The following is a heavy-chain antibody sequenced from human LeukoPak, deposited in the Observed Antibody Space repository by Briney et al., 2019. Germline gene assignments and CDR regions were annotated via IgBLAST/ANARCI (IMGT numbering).Heavy chain of an antibody. CDR2: IRYDGSNK. J-gene: IGHJ3*02. D-gene: IGHD1-26*01. CDR1: GFTFSSYG. CDR3: ASYFLTVLAFDI. V-gene: IGHV3-30*02. Sequence: GGSLRLSCAASGFTFSSYGMHWVRQAPGKGLEWVAFIRYDGSNKYYADSVKGRFTISRDNSKNTLYLQMNSLRDEDTAVYYCASYFLTVLAFDIWGQGTMVTVSS.